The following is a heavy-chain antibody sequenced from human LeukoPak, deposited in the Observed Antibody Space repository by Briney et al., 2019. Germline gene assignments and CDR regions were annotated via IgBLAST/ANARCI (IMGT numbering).Heavy chain of an antibody. D-gene: IGHD3-10*01. CDR3: ARRPLLYYYGSGSYLKGFNWFDP. J-gene: IGHJ5*02. Sequence: PSETLSLTCAVYGGSFSGYYWSWIRQPPGRGLEWIGEINHSGSTNYNPSLKSRVTISVDTSKNQFSLKLSSVTAADTAVYYCARRPLLYYYGSGSYLKGFNWFDPWGQGTLVTVSS. CDR1: GGSFSGYY. V-gene: IGHV4-34*01. CDR2: INHSGST.